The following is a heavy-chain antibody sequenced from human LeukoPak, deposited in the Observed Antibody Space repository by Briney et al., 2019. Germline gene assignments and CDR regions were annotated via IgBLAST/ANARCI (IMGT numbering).Heavy chain of an antibody. J-gene: IGHJ4*02. D-gene: IGHD5-18*01. CDR2: INHSGST. Sequence: SETLSLTCAVYGVSFSGYYWSWLRQPPGKGLEWIGEINHSGSTHYNPSLKSRVTISVDTSKNQCSLKLSSVTAADTAVYYCAGEGAPWGYSYGQLSDWGQGTLVTVSS. V-gene: IGHV4-34*01. CDR3: AGEGAPWGYSYGQLSD. CDR1: GVSFSGYY.